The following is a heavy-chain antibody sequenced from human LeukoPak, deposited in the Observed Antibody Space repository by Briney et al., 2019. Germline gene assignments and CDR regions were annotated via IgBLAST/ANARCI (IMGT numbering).Heavy chain of an antibody. CDR2: MNPNSGNT. CDR1: GYTFTSYD. Sequence: ASVKVSCKASGYTFTSYDINWVRQATGQGLEWMGWMNPNSGNTGYAQKFQGRVTMTRNTSISTAYMELSSLRSEDTAVYYCARGPVSPWNYYGSGRNAFDIWGQGTMVTVSS. V-gene: IGHV1-8*02. D-gene: IGHD3-10*01. J-gene: IGHJ3*02. CDR3: ARGPVSPWNYYGSGRNAFDI.